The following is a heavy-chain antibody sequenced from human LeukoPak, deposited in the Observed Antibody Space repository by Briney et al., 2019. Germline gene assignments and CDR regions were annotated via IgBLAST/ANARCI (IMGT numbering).Heavy chain of an antibody. CDR1: GFTFSSYA. V-gene: IGHV3-30*04. CDR3: ARAGPSDY. Sequence: PGGSLRLSCAASGFTFSSYAMHWVRQAPGKGLEWVAVISYDGSNKYYADSVKGRFTISRDNSKNTLSLQMNSLRPEDTAVYYCARAGPSDYWGQGTLVTVSS. CDR2: ISYDGSNK. D-gene: IGHD3-10*01. J-gene: IGHJ4*02.